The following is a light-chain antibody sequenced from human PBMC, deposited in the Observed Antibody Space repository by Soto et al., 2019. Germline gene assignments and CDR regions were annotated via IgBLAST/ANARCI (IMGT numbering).Light chain of an antibody. J-gene: IGKJ5*01. CDR3: QQRSNWPPIT. CDR2: DAS. Sequence: EIVLTQSPATVSLSPGERATLSCRASQSVNNYLAWYQQKPGQAPRLLIYDASNRATGIPARFSGSGSGTDFPLTISSLEPEDSAVYYCQQRSNWPPITFGQGTRLEIK. CDR1: QSVNNY. V-gene: IGKV3-11*01.